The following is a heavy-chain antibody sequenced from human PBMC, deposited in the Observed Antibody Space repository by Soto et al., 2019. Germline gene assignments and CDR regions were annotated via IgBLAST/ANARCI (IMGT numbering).Heavy chain of an antibody. Sequence: QVQLQQWGAGLLKPSETLSLTCAVYGGCVSGYYWSWIRQPPGKGLEGIGEINHGGSTNYNPSLKRRFTISVDTSKNQFSLKLSSVTAADTAVYYCARESGYCSGGSCGSSDYWGQGTLVTVSS. D-gene: IGHD2-15*01. J-gene: IGHJ4*02. CDR1: GGCVSGYY. CDR2: INHGGST. CDR3: ARESGYCSGGSCGSSDY. V-gene: IGHV4-34*01.